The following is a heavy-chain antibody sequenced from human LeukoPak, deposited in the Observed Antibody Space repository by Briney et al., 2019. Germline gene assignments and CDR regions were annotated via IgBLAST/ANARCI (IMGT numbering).Heavy chain of an antibody. CDR3: VKASSDYYYDS. CDR1: GFTFSTYA. V-gene: IGHV3-64D*06. J-gene: IGHJ5*01. CDR2: SSSKGDST. Sequence: GGSLILSCSASGFTFSTYAMHWVRQAPGKGLEYVSASSSKGDSTFYADSVKGRFTISRDNSKNTLYLQMSSLRTEDTAVYYCVKASSDYYYDSWGQGTLVTVSS. D-gene: IGHD3-22*01.